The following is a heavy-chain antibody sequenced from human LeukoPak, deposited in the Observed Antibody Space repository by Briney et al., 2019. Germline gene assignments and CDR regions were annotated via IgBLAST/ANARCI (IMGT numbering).Heavy chain of an antibody. V-gene: IGHV1-69*13. D-gene: IGHD3-9*01. CDR2: IIPIFGTA. CDR1: GYTFTGYY. CDR3: ARGVLRYFAGAGVY. J-gene: IGHJ4*02. Sequence: ASVKVSCKASGYTFTGYYMHWVRQAPGQGLEWMGWIIPIFGTANYAQKFQGRVTITADESTSTAYMELSSLRSEDTAVYYCARGVLRYFAGAGVYWGQGTLVTVSS.